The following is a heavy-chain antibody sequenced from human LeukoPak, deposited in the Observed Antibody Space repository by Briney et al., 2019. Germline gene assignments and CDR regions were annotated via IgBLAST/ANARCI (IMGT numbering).Heavy chain of an antibody. J-gene: IGHJ4*02. CDR3: ARGGQPWAGKATFDY. D-gene: IGHD1-14*01. V-gene: IGHV4-59*01. CDR2: IYYSGST. CDR1: GGSISSYY. Sequence: PSETRSLTCTVSGGSISSYYWSWIRQPPGKGLEWIGYIYYSGSTNYNPSLKSRVTISVDASKNQFSLKLSSVTAADTAVYYCARGGQPWAGKATFDYWGQGTLVTASS.